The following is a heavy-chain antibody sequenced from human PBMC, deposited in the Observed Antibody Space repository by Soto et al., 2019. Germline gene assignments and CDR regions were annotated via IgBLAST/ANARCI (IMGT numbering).Heavy chain of an antibody. D-gene: IGHD5-18*01. CDR1: GYTFTSYG. V-gene: IGHV1-18*01. CDR3: ARDSPITAMVVGYFDL. Sequence: QGQLVQSGAEVKKPGASVKVSCKASGYTFTSYGISWVRQAPGQGRAWMGWIRAYNGNTNYAQKLQGRVTMTTDTSTSTAYMELRSVRSDDTAVYYCARDSPITAMVVGYFDLWGRGTLVTVSS. J-gene: IGHJ2*01. CDR2: IRAYNGNT.